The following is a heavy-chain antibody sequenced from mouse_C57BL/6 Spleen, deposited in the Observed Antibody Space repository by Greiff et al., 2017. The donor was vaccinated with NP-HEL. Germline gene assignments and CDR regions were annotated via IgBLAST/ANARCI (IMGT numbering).Heavy chain of an antibody. CDR1: GFSLTSYG. Sequence: VHLVESGPGLVQPSQSLSITCTVSGFSLTSYGVHWVRQSPGKGLEWLGVIWSGGSTDYNAAFISRLSISKDNSKSQVFFKMNSLQADDTAIYYCARAAYDYDRFDYWGQGTTLTVSS. J-gene: IGHJ2*01. V-gene: IGHV2-2*01. CDR3: ARAAYDYDRFDY. D-gene: IGHD2-4*01. CDR2: IWSGGST.